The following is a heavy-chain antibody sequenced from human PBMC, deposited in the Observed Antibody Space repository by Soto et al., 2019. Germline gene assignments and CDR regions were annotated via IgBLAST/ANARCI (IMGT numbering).Heavy chain of an antibody. D-gene: IGHD4-4*01. CDR2: IGTSGKTI. V-gene: IGHV3-48*03. CDR1: GLTSRSYE. Sequence: GGSLRPSGAASGLTSRSYEMNWVRKAPGKGLEWVSYIGTSGKTIYYADSVRGRFTISRDNAKNSLYLQMNSLRAEDTAVYFCARDPAIYSGKFDYGLDVWGRGTTVTVSS. J-gene: IGHJ6*02. CDR3: ARDPAIYSGKFDYGLDV.